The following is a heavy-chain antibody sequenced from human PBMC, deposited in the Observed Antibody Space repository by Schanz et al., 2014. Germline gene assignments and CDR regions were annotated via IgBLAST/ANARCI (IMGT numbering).Heavy chain of an antibody. V-gene: IGHV1-2*02. CDR1: GNTLSAYY. D-gene: IGHD1-26*01. Sequence: QVQLVQSGADVKKPGASVKVSCKASGNTLSAYYIHWIRQAPGQGLEWMGWIDPNSGGTNYAQKFQGRVTMTRDTSISTAYMELSRLRSDDTAVYYCARDRDQWDGNFCDFWGQGTLVTVSS. J-gene: IGHJ4*02. CDR3: ARDRDQWDGNFCDF. CDR2: IDPNSGGT.